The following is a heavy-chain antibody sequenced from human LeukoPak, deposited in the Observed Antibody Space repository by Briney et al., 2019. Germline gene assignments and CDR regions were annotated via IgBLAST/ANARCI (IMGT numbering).Heavy chain of an antibody. CDR1: GFTFSSYW. J-gene: IGHJ4*02. V-gene: IGHV3-74*01. CDR3: ARGDDFWSGYSFDY. Sequence: GGSLRLSCAASGFTFSSYWMHWVRRAPGKGLVWVSRINSDGSSTSYADSVKGRFTISRDNAKNTLYLQMNSLRAEDTAVYYCARGDDFWSGYSFDYWGQGTLVTVSS. D-gene: IGHD3-3*01. CDR2: INSDGSST.